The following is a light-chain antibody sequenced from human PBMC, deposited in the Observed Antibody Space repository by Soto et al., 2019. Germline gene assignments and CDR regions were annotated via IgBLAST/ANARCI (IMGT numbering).Light chain of an antibody. V-gene: IGLV2-14*03. Sequence: QSALTQPASVSGSPGQSIAITCTGTNSDVGAFNYVSWYQQHPDIAPKLMIYEVSNRPSGVSNRFSGSKSVNTATLTISGLQTEDEADYYCSSYTTSSTRVFGTGTKVTVL. CDR3: SSYTTSSTRV. CDR1: NSDVGAFNY. CDR2: EVS. J-gene: IGLJ1*01.